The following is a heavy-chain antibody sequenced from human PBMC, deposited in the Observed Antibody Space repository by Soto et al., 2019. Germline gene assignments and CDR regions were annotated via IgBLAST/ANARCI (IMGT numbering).Heavy chain of an antibody. J-gene: IGHJ4*02. CDR3: ARLEVEVITSPFDY. Sequence: QVQLQQWGAGLLKPSETLSLTCAVYGGSFSGYYWSWIRQPPGKGLEGIGEINHSGSTNYNPSLKSRVTISVDTSKNQFSLKLSSVTAADTAVYYCARLEVEVITSPFDYWGQGTLVTVSS. CDR2: INHSGST. V-gene: IGHV4-34*01. D-gene: IGHD3-22*01. CDR1: GGSFSGYY.